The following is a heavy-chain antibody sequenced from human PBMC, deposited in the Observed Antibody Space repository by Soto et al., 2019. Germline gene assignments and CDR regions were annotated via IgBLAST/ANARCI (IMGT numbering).Heavy chain of an antibody. V-gene: IGHV1-46*01. CDR3: ARGRHVVVVTAAFDY. CDR1: GNTFTNYY. D-gene: IGHD2-21*02. J-gene: IGHJ4*02. Sequence: QVQLMQSGAEVKKPGASVKVSCKASGNTFTNYYIHWVRQAPGQGLEWMGTINPSGGHTTYAQKFLGSVTMTRDRSTSTLYMGLTSLRSEDTAVYYCARGRHVVVVTAAFDYWGQGTLVTVSS. CDR2: INPSGGHT.